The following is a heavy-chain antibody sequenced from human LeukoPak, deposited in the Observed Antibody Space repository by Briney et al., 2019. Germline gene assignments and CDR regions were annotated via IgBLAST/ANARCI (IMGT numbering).Heavy chain of an antibody. D-gene: IGHD3-10*01. Sequence: SETLSLTCTVSGGSISSYYWNWIRQPPGKGLEWIGYIYYSGSTNYNPSLKSRVTISVDTSKNQFSLKLSSVTAADTAVYYCARHGSGLTFDYWGQGTLVTVSS. CDR2: IYYSGST. V-gene: IGHV4-59*08. J-gene: IGHJ4*02. CDR1: GGSISSYY. CDR3: ARHGSGLTFDY.